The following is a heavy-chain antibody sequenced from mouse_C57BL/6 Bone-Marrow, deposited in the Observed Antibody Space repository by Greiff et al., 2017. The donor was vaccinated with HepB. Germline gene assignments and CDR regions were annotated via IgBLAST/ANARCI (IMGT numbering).Heavy chain of an antibody. V-gene: IGHV1-15*01. D-gene: IGHD2-3*01. CDR1: GYTFTDYE. Sequence: VKLMESGAELVRPGASVTLSCKASGYTFTDYEMHWVKQTPVHGLEWIGAIDPETGGTAYNQKFKGKAILTADKSSSTAYMELRSLTSEDSAVYYCTRGGWLLRNYFDYWGQGTTLTVSS. CDR2: IDPETGGT. J-gene: IGHJ2*01. CDR3: TRGGWLLRNYFDY.